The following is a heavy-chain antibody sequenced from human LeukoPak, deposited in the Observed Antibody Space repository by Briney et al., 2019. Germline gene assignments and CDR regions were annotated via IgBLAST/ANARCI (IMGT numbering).Heavy chain of an antibody. CDR2: TYYRSEWFY. D-gene: IGHD1-26*01. V-gene: IGHV6-1*01. CDR3: ARDRRGTTMLDY. J-gene: IGHJ4*02. CDR1: GDSVSTNRAA. Sequence: QTLSLTCAIAGDSVSTNRAAWNWIRQSPSRGLEWLGRTYYRSEWFYDYGPSVKSRISINADTSKNQFSLQLNSVTPEDTAVYYCARDRRGTTMLDYWGQGTLVTVSS.